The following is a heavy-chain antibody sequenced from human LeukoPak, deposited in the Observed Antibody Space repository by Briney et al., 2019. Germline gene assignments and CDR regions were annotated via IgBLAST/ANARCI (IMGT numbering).Heavy chain of an antibody. CDR1: GGSVSSASSY. D-gene: IGHD1-26*01. V-gene: IGHV4-61*02. CDR2: IYSGGNT. J-gene: IGHJ4*02. Sequence: SETLSLTCTVSGGSVSSASSYWSWVRQPAAKGLEWIGRIYSGGNTHYNPPLKSPVTMSIDASENQFSLKLSSVTAADTAVYFCARSGSGTYFVSWGQRTLVTVSS. CDR3: ARSGSGTYFVS.